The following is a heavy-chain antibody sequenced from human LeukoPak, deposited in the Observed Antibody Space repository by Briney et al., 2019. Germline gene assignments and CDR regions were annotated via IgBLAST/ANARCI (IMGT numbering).Heavy chain of an antibody. Sequence: GGSLRLSCAASGFTFSSYGMHWVRQAPGKGLEWVAFIRFDGSNKYYTDSVKGRFTISRDNSKNTLYLQMNSLRAEDTAVYYCAKDQYSSSFTFDYWGQGTLVTVSS. CDR2: IRFDGSNK. D-gene: IGHD6-6*01. V-gene: IGHV3-30*02. J-gene: IGHJ4*02. CDR3: AKDQYSSSFTFDY. CDR1: GFTFSSYG.